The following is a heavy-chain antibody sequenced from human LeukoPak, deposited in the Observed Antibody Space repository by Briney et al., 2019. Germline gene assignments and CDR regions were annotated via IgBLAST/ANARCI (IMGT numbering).Heavy chain of an antibody. CDR2: IRSNSEDI. D-gene: IGHD1-26*01. CDR1: GYTFTSYD. CDR3: AREPKQVIREFDY. V-gene: IGHV1-2*06. Sequence: ASVKVSCKASGYTFTSYDVNWVRQATGQGLEWMGRIRSNSEDIQYAQKFQGRVTMTWDTSTSTAYMELTRLTSDDTAVYYCAREPKQVIREFDYWGQGTLVTVSS. J-gene: IGHJ4*02.